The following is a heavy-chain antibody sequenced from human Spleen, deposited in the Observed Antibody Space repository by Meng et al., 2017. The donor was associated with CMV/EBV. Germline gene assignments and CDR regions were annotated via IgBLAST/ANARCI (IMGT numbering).Heavy chain of an antibody. Sequence: SCVAAGFTFSDYYMSWIRQAPGKGLEWVSYISGRGSVIYYANSVKGRFTISRDNAKNSLDLQMNGLRAEDTAVYFCARAYNVPGWFDPWGQGTLVTVSS. CDR3: ARAYNVPGWFDP. CDR1: GFTFSDYY. D-gene: IGHD1-14*01. V-gene: IGHV3-11*01. CDR2: ISGRGSVI. J-gene: IGHJ5*02.